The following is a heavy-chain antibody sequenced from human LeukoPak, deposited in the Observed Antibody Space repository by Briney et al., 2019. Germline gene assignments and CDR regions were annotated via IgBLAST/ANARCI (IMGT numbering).Heavy chain of an antibody. Sequence: GASVKVSCKASGYTFTSYYMHWVRQAPGQGLEWMGIINPSGGSTSYAQKFQGRVTMTRDTSTSTVYMELSSLRSEDTAVYYCASAERYSSSWAPSNYYYYGMDVWGQGTTVTVSS. V-gene: IGHV1-46*01. CDR3: ASAERYSSSWAPSNYYYYGMDV. CDR1: GYTFTSYY. J-gene: IGHJ6*02. D-gene: IGHD6-13*01. CDR2: INPSGGST.